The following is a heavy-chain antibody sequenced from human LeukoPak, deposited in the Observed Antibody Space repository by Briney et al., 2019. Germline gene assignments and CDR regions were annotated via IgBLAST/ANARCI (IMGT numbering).Heavy chain of an antibody. J-gene: IGHJ4*02. CDR1: GFTFSDYY. CDR3: VRDQDEDRGSTTYDW. D-gene: IGHD1-26*01. Sequence: GGSLRLSCAASGFTFSDYYMSWVRQAPGKGLEWVSYISNSGSTIYYAGSVKGRFTISRDNAKNSLYLEMNSLRAGDTAIYYCVRDQDEDRGSTTYDWWGQGTLVTVSS. CDR2: ISNSGSTI. V-gene: IGHV3-11*01.